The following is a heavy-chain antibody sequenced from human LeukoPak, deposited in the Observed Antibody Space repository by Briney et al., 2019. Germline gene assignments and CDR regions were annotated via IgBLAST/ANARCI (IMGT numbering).Heavy chain of an antibody. D-gene: IGHD4-23*01. CDR3: AKMNYGGDSVDWYFDL. Sequence: GGSLRLSCAASGFTFSNYKMNWVRQAPGKGLEWVSYISSSGSIIYYSDSVKGRFTISRDNAKNSLYLQMNSLRAEDTAVYYCAKMNYGGDSVDWYFDLWGRGTLVTVSS. CDR2: ISSSGSII. V-gene: IGHV3-48*03. J-gene: IGHJ2*01. CDR1: GFTFSNYK.